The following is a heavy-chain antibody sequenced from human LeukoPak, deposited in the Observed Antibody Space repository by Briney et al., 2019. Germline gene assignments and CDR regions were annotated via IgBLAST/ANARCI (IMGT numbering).Heavy chain of an antibody. CDR1: GYTFTGYY. D-gene: IGHD2-15*01. CDR2: INPNSGGT. CDR3: ARDMCSGGSCYSWAHYYYYYGMDV. J-gene: IGHJ6*02. V-gene: IGHV1-2*02. Sequence: GASVKVSCKASGYTFTGYYMHWVRQAPGQGLEWMGWINPNSGGTNYAQKFQGRVTMTRDTSISTAYMELSRLRSDDTAVYYCARDMCSGGSCYSWAHYYYYYGMDVWGQGTTVTVSS.